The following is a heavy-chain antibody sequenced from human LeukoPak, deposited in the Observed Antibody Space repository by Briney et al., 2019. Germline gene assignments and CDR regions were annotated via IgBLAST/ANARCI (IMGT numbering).Heavy chain of an antibody. V-gene: IGHV4-34*01. CDR3: ARLPLVRGVIRY. CDR2: INHSGST. Sequence: PSETLSLTCAVYGGSFSGYYWSWIRQPPGKGLEWIGEINHSGSTNYNPSLKSRVTISVDTSKNQFSLKLSSVTAADTAVYYCARLPLVRGVIRYWGQGTLVTVSS. D-gene: IGHD3-10*01. CDR1: GGSFSGYY. J-gene: IGHJ4*02.